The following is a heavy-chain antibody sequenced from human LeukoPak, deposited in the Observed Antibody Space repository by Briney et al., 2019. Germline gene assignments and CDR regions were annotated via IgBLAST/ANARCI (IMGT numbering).Heavy chain of an antibody. J-gene: IGHJ4*02. CDR3: ARVAASIDY. Sequence: ASVKVSCKASGYTFTTYDINWVRQATGQGLEWMGWMNPNSGYTGYAQKFQGRVTITRDTSISTAYMELSSLRSEDTAVYYCARVAASIDYWGQGTLVTVSS. CDR1: GYTFTTYD. D-gene: IGHD5-12*01. V-gene: IGHV1-8*03. CDR2: MNPNSGYT.